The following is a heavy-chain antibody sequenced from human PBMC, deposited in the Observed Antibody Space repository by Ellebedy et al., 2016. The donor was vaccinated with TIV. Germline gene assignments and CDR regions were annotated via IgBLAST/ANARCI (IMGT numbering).Heavy chain of an antibody. CDR1: GGSISSSSYY. V-gene: IGHV4-39*01. D-gene: IGHD1-26*01. J-gene: IGHJ2*01. Sequence: SETLSLTXTVSGGSISSSSYYWGWIRQPPGKGLEWIGSIYYSGSTYYNPSLKSRVTISVDTSKNQFSLKLSSVTAADTAVYYCARNSGSHTWYFDLWGRGTLVTVSS. CDR2: IYYSGST. CDR3: ARNSGSHTWYFDL.